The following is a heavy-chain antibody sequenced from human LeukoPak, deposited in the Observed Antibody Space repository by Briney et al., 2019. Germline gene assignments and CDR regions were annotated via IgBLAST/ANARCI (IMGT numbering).Heavy chain of an antibody. D-gene: IGHD3-22*01. V-gene: IGHV3-15*01. Sequence: GGSLRLSCAAPGFTFSNAWMSWVRQAPGKGLEWVGRIKSKTDGGTTDYAAPVKGRFTISRDDSKNTLYLQMNSLKTEDTAVYYCTTDMIVAHPNYWGQGTLATVSS. CDR1: GFTFSNAW. CDR2: IKSKTDGGTT. CDR3: TTDMIVAHPNY. J-gene: IGHJ4*02.